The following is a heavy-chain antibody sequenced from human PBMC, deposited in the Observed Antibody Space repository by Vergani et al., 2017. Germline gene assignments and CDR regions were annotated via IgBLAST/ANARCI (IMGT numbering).Heavy chain of an antibody. CDR2: IHPSGTT. CDR3: ARGNPYVDFDI. J-gene: IGHJ3*02. Sequence: QVQLHESGPGLVKPSQTLSLTCTVSGGSITSGSFYWSWIRQPAGKGLEWIGRIHPSGTTNYNPSLNSLATISVDTSRNQISLKLTSVTATDTAIYFCARGNPYVDFDIWVQGTMIAVSS. CDR1: GGSITSGSFY. V-gene: IGHV4-61*02. D-gene: IGHD3-16*01.